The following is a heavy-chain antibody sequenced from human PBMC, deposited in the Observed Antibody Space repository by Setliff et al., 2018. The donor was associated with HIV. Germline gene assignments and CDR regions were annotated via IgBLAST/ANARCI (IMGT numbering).Heavy chain of an antibody. D-gene: IGHD2-2*01. CDR1: SGSMTGHY. V-gene: IGHV4-4*08. CDR2: LHSLGSSRVSDTP. J-gene: IGHJ4*01. CDR3: ARCLSSQTYWGTRPLGLDY. Sequence: KPSETLSLTCSVSSGSMTGHYWTWVRHPPGKGLEWIGYLHSLGSSRVSDTPNYSPSLKSRITSSLDTSKRQFSLTMTSVTAADTAVHYCARCLSSQTYWGTRPLGLDYWGQGSLVTVSS.